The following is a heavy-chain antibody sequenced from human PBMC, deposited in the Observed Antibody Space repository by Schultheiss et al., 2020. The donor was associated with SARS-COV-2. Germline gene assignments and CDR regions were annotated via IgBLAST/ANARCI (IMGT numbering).Heavy chain of an antibody. J-gene: IGHJ3*02. CDR1: GFTFSNAW. CDR3: AREGHDYGDPDAFDI. V-gene: IGHV3-33*08. Sequence: GESLKISCAASGFTFSNAWMSWVRQAPGKGLEWVAVIWYDGSNKYYADSVKGRFTISRDNSKNTLYLQMNSLRAEDTAVYYCAREGHDYGDPDAFDIWGQGTMVTVSS. CDR2: IWYDGSNK. D-gene: IGHD4-17*01.